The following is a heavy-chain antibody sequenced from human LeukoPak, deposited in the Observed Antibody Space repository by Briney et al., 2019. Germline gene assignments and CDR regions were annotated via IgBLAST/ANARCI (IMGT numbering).Heavy chain of an antibody. J-gene: IGHJ4*02. CDR1: GFTFSSYG. CDR2: IWYDGSNK. Sequence: GGSLRLSCEVSGFTFSSYGMHWVRQAPGKGLEWVTIIWYDGSNKYYVDSVRGRFTISRDNSKNTVYLQMNSLGVEDTAVYYCARDRSGHHYSDYANDYWGQGTLVTVSS. V-gene: IGHV3-33*01. CDR3: ARDRSGHHYSDYANDY. D-gene: IGHD4-11*01.